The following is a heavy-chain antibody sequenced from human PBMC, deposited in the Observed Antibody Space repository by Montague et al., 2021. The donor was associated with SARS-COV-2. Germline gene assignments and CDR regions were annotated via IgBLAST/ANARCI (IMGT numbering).Heavy chain of an antibody. V-gene: IGHV4-31*03. CDR2: IYYSGST. Sequence: TLSLTCTVSGGSISSGGYYWSWIRQHPGKGLEWIGYIYYSGSTXYNPSLKSRVTMSIDTSKNQFSLKLSSVTAADTAVYYCARVEFDGGYDSVPLDVWGQGTTVTVSS. CDR1: GGSISSGGYY. D-gene: IGHD5-12*01. CDR3: ARVEFDGGYDSVPLDV. J-gene: IGHJ6*02.